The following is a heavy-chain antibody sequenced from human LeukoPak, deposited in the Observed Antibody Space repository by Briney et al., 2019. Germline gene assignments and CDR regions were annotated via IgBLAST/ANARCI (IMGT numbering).Heavy chain of an antibody. V-gene: IGHV3-33*01. CDR3: ARDSRQRTIFYFDY. J-gene: IGHJ4*02. Sequence: GGSLRLSCAASGFTFSSCGMHWVRQAPGKGLEWVAVIWYDGSNKYYADSVKGRFTISRDNSKNTLYLQMNSLRAEDTAVYYCARDSRQRTIFYFDYWGQGTLVTVSS. CDR1: GFTFSSCG. CDR2: IWYDGSNK. D-gene: IGHD3-3*02.